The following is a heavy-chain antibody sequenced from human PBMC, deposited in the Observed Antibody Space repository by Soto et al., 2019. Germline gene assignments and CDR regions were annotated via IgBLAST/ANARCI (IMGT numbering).Heavy chain of an antibody. CDR1: GGSVSSGSYY. Sequence: PSETLSLTCTVSGGSVSSGSYYWSWIRQPPGKGLEWIGYIYYSGSTNYNPSLKSRVTISVDTSKNQFSLKLSSVTAADTAVYYCARDLRDHTVTSYYYYGMDVWGQGTTVTVSS. J-gene: IGHJ6*02. D-gene: IGHD4-17*01. CDR3: ARDLRDHTVTSYYYYGMDV. CDR2: IYYSGST. V-gene: IGHV4-61*01.